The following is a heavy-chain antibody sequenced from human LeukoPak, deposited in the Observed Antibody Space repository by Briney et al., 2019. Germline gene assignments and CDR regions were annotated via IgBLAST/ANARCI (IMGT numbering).Heavy chain of an antibody. CDR3: ARTGSGSPYYYYYYMDV. D-gene: IGHD3-10*01. CDR2: IYTSGST. V-gene: IGHV4-4*07. J-gene: IGHJ6*03. Sequence: SETLSLTCTVSGGSISSYYWSWIRQPAGKGVEWIGRIYTSGSTNYNPSLKSRVTMSVDTSKNQFSPKLSSVTAADTAVYYCARTGSGSPYYYYYYMDVWGKGTTVTISS. CDR1: GGSISSYY.